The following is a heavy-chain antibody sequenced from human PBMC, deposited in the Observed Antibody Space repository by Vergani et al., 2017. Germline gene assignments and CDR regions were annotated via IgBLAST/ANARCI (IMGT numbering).Heavy chain of an antibody. D-gene: IGHD5-24*01. CDR3: AKRMWEKRWLQSSFDY. V-gene: IGHV3-23*01. CDR2: ISGSGGST. CDR1: GFTFSSYA. Sequence: EVQLLESGGGLVQPGGSLRLSCAASGFTFSSYAMSWVRQAPGKGLEWVSAISGSGGSTYYADSVKGRFTISRDNSKNTLYLQMNSLRAEDTAVYYCAKRMWEKRWLQSSFDYWGQGTLVTVSS. J-gene: IGHJ4*02.